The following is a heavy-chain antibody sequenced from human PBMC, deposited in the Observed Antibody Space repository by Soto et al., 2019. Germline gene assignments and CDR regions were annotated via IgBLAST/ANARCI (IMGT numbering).Heavy chain of an antibody. CDR3: ARDVRPPGLEYFDL. D-gene: IGHD2-8*02. CDR2: VHHSGNT. CDR1: TDCMHRNY. J-gene: IGHJ2*01. V-gene: IGHV4-59*01. Sequence: SQSLSLTCSFCTDCMHRNYWTVIRHPPGKGLEWIGNVHHSGNTRYIASLTSRVTISLDTSNSDFSLHLTSVTAADTAVYYCARDVRPPGLEYFDLWGPHNLVTV.